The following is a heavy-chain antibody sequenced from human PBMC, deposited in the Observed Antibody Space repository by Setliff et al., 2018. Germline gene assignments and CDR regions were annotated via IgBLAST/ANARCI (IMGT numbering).Heavy chain of an antibody. CDR3: VKDRGTNWSEGFDY. Sequence: PGGSLRLSCAVSGVTFTNYAMSWVRQAPGKGLEWVSEISDSGVSKYYADSVMGRFSISRDNSKNTLSLQMNSLRAEDTAVYYCVKDRGTNWSEGFDYWGQGTLVTVSS. V-gene: IGHV3-23*01. CDR2: ISDSGVSK. D-gene: IGHD7-27*01. CDR1: GVTFTNYA. J-gene: IGHJ4*02.